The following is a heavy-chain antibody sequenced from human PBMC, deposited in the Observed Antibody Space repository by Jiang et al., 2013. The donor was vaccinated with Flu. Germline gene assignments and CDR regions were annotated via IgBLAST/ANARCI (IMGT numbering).Heavy chain of an antibody. CDR1: GGSVSSGSYY. V-gene: IGHV4-61*01. D-gene: IGHD3-22*01. Sequence: GSGLVKPSETLSLTCTVSGGSVSSGSYYWSWIRQPPGKGLEWIGYIYYSGSTNYNPSLKSRVTISVDTSKNQFSLKLSSVTAADTAVYYCASPYDSSGYVDYWGQGTLVTVSS. CDR3: ASPYDSSGYVDY. CDR2: IYYSGST. J-gene: IGHJ4*02.